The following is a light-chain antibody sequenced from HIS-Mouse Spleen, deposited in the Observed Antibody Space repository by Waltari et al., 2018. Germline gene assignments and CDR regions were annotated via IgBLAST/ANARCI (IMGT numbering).Light chain of an antibody. J-gene: IGKJ5*01. CDR2: DAS. CDR1: QGISSA. CDR3: HQFNSYPVT. V-gene: IGKV1-13*02. Sequence: AIQLTQSPSSLSASVGDRVTITCRASQGISSALAWYQQKPGKAPKLLIYDASSLESGVPSRFSGSGSGTDFTLTISSLQPEDFATYYCHQFNSYPVTFGQGTRLEIK.